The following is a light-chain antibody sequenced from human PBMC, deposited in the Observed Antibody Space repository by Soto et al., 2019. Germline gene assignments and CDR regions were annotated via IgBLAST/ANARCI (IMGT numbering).Light chain of an antibody. CDR2: DVS. CDR1: SNDVGGYNF. J-gene: IGLJ1*01. V-gene: IGLV2-11*01. CDR3: QSYDNSLSVYV. Sequence: QSALTQPRSVSGSPGQSVTISCTGTSNDVGGYNFVSWYQQHPGKVPKLIIYDVSIRPSGVPDRFSGSKSGITASLTISGLQAEDEADYYCQSYDNSLSVYVFGTGTKVTVL.